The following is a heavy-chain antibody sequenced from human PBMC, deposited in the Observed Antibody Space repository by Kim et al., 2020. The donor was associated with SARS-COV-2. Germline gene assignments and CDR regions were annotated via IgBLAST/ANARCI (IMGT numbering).Heavy chain of an antibody. D-gene: IGHD2-2*02. J-gene: IGHJ6*02. V-gene: IGHV3-23*01. CDR3: ARLKTSSCYSAMDV. Sequence: ADPVKGAFPIARDDSKNTLYLQMNSLRAEDTAVYYCARLKTSSCYSAMDVWGQGPTVTVSS.